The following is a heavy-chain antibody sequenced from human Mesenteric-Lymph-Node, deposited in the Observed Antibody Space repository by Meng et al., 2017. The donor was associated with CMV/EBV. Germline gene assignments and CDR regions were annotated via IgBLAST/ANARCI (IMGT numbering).Heavy chain of an antibody. CDR3: ASVCSSTSCYYYYGMDV. J-gene: IGHJ6*02. V-gene: IGHV4-34*01. CDR1: GGSFSGYY. D-gene: IGHD2-2*01. Sequence: SETLSLTCSVYGGSFSGYYWSWIRQPPGKGLEWIGEINHSGSTNYNPSLKSRVTISVDTSKNQFSLKLSSVTAADTAVYYCASVCSSTSCYYYYGMDVWAQGTTVTVSS. CDR2: INHSGST.